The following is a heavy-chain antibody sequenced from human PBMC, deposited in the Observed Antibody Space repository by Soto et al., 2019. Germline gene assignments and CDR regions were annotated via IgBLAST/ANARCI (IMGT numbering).Heavy chain of an antibody. V-gene: IGHV4-31*03. D-gene: IGHD2-21*02. J-gene: IGHJ5*02. Sequence: SETLSFTCTVSGGSISSGGYYWSWIRQHPGKGLEWIGYIYYSGSTYYNPSLKSRVTISVDTSKNQFSLKLSSVTAADTAVYYCARVYCGGDCYSINWFDPWGQGTLVTVSS. CDR1: GGSISSGGYY. CDR2: IYYSGST. CDR3: ARVYCGGDCYSINWFDP.